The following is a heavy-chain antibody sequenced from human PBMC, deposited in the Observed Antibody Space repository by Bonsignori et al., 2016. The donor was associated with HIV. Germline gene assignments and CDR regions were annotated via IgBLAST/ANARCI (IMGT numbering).Heavy chain of an antibody. V-gene: IGHV3-23*01. J-gene: IGHJ6*03. Sequence: EVQLLESGGGLVQPGGSLSLSCEGSGFTFNNFAMNWVRQAPGKGLEWVSGFSGRGGSANYADSVKGRFTISRDNSKNTVDLQMNTLRVEDTAVYYCAKSAGPYFYYDYMDVVGQRDHGHRLV. CDR1: GFTFNNFA. CDR3: AKSAGPYFYYDYMDV. CDR2: FSGRGGSA.